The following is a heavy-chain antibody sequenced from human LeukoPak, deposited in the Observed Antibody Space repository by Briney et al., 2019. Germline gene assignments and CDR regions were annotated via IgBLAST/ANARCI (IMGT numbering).Heavy chain of an antibody. D-gene: IGHD6-13*01. Sequence: AGGSLRLSCAASGFTFSSYSMNWVRQAPGKGLEWVSSISSTSSNIYYADSMKGRFTISRDNAKNSLYLQMNSVRAEDTAFYYCARAQYTNTWDIFDYWGQGTLVTVSS. V-gene: IGHV3-21*06. CDR1: GFTFSSYS. J-gene: IGHJ4*02. CDR2: ISSTSSNI. CDR3: ARAQYTNTWDIFDY.